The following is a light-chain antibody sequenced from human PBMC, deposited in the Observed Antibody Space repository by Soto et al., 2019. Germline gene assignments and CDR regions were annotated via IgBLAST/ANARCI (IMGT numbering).Light chain of an antibody. Sequence: EIVLTQFPGTLSLSPGERATLSCRASQSVGSNYLAWYQQRPGQPPNLLIFGASHRAPDIPDRFSGSGSGTDFTLTISRLEPEDFAVYYCQQYGSPPITFGQGTRLEIK. CDR2: GAS. CDR3: QQYGSPPIT. V-gene: IGKV3-20*01. CDR1: QSVGSNY. J-gene: IGKJ5*01.